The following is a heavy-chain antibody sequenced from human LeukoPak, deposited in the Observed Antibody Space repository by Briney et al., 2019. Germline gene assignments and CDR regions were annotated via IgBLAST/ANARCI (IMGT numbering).Heavy chain of an antibody. CDR1: RFTFSIFT. Sequence: PGGSLRLSCPASRFTFSIFTMSWVRQAPGKGLEWVSSMSSVGSYIYYADSVKGRFTISRDNANSSLYLQMDSLRADDTAVYYCAKEGYSSGAYCHFDSWGQGALVTVSS. J-gene: IGHJ4*02. D-gene: IGHD2-15*01. CDR2: MSSVGSYI. V-gene: IGHV3-21*01. CDR3: AKEGYSSGAYCHFDS.